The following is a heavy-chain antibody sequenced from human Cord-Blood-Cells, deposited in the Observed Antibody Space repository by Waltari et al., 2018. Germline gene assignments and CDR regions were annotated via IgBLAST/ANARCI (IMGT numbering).Heavy chain of an antibody. Sequence: QVQLQESGPGLVKPSETLSLTCTVPGGSISSYYWSWIRQPAGKGLEWIGRIYTSGSTNYNPSLKSRVTMSVDTSKNQFSLKLSSVTAADTAVYYCARSHYGSGSYYWFDPWGQGNLVTVSS. V-gene: IGHV4-4*07. CDR3: ARSHYGSGSYYWFDP. J-gene: IGHJ5*02. CDR1: GGSISSYY. CDR2: IYTSGST. D-gene: IGHD3-10*01.